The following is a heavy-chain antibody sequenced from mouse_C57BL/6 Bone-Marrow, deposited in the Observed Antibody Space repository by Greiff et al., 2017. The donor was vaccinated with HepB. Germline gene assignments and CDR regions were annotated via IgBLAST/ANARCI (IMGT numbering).Heavy chain of an antibody. CDR1: GFTFSSYA. Sequence: EVKLMESGGGLVKPGGSLKLSCAASGFTFSSYAMSWVRQTPEKRLEWVATISDGGSYTYYPDNVKGRFTMSRDNTKNNLYLQMSHLKSEDTAMYYSARDRGDYYGSSPYFDVWGTGTTVTVSS. J-gene: IGHJ1*03. V-gene: IGHV5-4*01. CDR3: ARDRGDYYGSSPYFDV. CDR2: ISDGGSYT. D-gene: IGHD1-1*01.